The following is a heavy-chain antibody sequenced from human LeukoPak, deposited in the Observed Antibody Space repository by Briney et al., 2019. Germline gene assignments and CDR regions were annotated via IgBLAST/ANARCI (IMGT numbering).Heavy chain of an antibody. CDR1: GGSISSGPHS. J-gene: IGHJ4*02. D-gene: IGHD6-6*01. CDR3: ARSGSSDFDY. CDR2: TLHAGSP. Sequence: PSQTLSLTCTVSGGSISSGPHSWNWVRQPPGKGLEWIGYTLHAGSPNYNPSLKSRVTILADRSKNQFSLKVDSVTAADTAVCYCARSGSSDFDYWGQGTLVTVSS. V-gene: IGHV4-30-2*01.